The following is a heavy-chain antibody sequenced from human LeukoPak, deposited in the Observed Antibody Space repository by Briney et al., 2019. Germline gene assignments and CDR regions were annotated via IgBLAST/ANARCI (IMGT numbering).Heavy chain of an antibody. CDR1: GGYY. CDR2: IYYSGST. J-gene: IGHJ1*01. D-gene: IGHD4-17*01. V-gene: IGHV4-59*01. CDR3: ARGSYGDYLGYFQH. Sequence: SETLSLTCTVSGGYYWSWIRQPPGKGLEWIGYIYYSGSTNYNPSLKRRVTISVDTSKNQFSLKLSSVTAADTAVYYCARGSYGDYLGYFQHWGQGTLVTVSS.